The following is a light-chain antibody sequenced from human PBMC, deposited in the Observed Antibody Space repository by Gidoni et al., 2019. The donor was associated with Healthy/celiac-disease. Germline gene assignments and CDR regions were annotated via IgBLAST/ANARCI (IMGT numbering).Light chain of an antibody. V-gene: IGKV1-27*01. Sequence: DSQMTQSPSSLSASVGDRVTITCRASPGISNYLAWYQQKPGKVPKRLIYAASTLHSGVPSRFRGSGSGTAFTLTLSSLQPSDVATYYCQQYHSAPRTFGQGTKVEI. CDR2: AAS. J-gene: IGKJ1*01. CDR3: QQYHSAPRT. CDR1: PGISNY.